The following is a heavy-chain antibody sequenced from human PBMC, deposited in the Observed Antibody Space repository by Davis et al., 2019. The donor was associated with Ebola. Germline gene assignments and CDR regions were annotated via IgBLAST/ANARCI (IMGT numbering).Heavy chain of an antibody. CDR2: TYYSSKWYN. Sequence: HSQTLSLTCAISGDSVSSGGWNWIRQSPSRGLEWLGRTYYSSKWYNDYAASVKSRITINPDTSKNQFSLQLNSVTPEDTAVYYCARRYYGSGTYYKDYWGQGTLVTVSS. CDR3: ARRYYGSGTYYKDY. J-gene: IGHJ4*02. V-gene: IGHV6-1*01. D-gene: IGHD3-10*01. CDR1: GDSVSSGG.